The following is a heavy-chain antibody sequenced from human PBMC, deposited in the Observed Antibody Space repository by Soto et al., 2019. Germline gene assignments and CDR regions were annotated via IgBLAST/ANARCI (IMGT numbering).Heavy chain of an antibody. CDR2: ISYGGST. Sequence: QVQLQESGPGLVKPSQTLSLTCTVSGGSINSGGYCWSWIRQHPGKGLDWIGCISYGGSTSYNPSLKSRVTISIDTSKNQFSLKLTSVTAADTAVYYCSRGILVWGQGALITVSS. D-gene: IGHD5-18*01. V-gene: IGHV4-31*03. J-gene: IGHJ4*02. CDR1: GGSINSGGYC. CDR3: SRGILV.